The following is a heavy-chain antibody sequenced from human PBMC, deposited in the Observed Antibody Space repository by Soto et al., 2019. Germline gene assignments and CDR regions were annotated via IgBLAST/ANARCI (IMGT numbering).Heavy chain of an antibody. D-gene: IGHD6-13*01. CDR1: GYTYANFA. CDR2: INAGNWNT. V-gene: IGHV1-3*01. Sequence: ASVKVSCTDSGYTYANFARHWVRQAPGQRLEWMGWINAGNWNTKYSQKFQGRVTISRDNSKNTLYLQMNSLRAEDTAVYYCAREAQSVAAAAYYYYYYGMDVWGQGTTVTVSS. J-gene: IGHJ6*02. CDR3: AREAQSVAAAAYYYYYYGMDV.